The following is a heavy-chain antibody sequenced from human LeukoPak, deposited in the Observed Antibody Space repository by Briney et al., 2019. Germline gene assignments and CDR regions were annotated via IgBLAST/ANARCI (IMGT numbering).Heavy chain of an antibody. D-gene: IGHD3-3*01. CDR2: ISSASNTT. J-gene: IGHJ4*02. CDR1: GFTFTSYS. Sequence: GGSLRLSCAASGFTFTSYSLNWVRQAPGKGLEWVSYISSASNTTHYADSVKGRFTISRDNAKNSLYLQMNSLRAEDTAVYYCARGPQAGEWLRFWGQGTLVTVS. CDR3: ARGPQAGEWLRF. V-gene: IGHV3-48*04.